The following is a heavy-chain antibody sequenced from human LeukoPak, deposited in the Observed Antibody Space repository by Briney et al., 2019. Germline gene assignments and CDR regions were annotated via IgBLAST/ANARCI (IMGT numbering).Heavy chain of an antibody. CDR3: ARGYQLLPIDY. Sequence: SETLSLTCTVSGGSISSYYWSWIRQPPGKGLEWIGDIYYSGSTYYNPSLKSRVTISVDTSKNQFSLKLSSVTAADTAVYYCARGYQLLPIDYWGQGTLVTVSS. V-gene: IGHV4-59*01. CDR1: GGSISSYY. CDR2: IYYSGST. D-gene: IGHD2-2*01. J-gene: IGHJ4*02.